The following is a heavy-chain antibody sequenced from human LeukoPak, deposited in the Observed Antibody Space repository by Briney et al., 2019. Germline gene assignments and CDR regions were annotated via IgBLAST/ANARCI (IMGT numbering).Heavy chain of an antibody. D-gene: IGHD3-3*01. J-gene: IGHJ3*02. Sequence: SETLSLTCTVSGGSISSSSYYWGWIRQPPGNGLEWIGSIYYSGSTYYNPSLKSRVTISVDTSKNQFSLKLSSVTAADTAVYYCASLPLRFLEGLYAFDIWGQGTMVTVSS. CDR3: ASLPLRFLEGLYAFDI. CDR2: IYYSGST. CDR1: GGSISSSSYY. V-gene: IGHV4-39*01.